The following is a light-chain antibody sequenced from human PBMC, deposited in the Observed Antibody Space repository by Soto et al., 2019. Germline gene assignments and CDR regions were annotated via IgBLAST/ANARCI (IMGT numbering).Light chain of an antibody. CDR2: DAS. Sequence: EVVLTQSPSTLSLSPGERATLSCRATQSVSNHLAWYQHRPGQAPRLLIYDASNRATDIPARFSGSGSGTDFTLTISSLEPEDCAVYYCQQRSLWPLTFGGGTKVEIK. CDR1: QSVSNH. V-gene: IGKV3-11*01. J-gene: IGKJ4*01. CDR3: QQRSLWPLT.